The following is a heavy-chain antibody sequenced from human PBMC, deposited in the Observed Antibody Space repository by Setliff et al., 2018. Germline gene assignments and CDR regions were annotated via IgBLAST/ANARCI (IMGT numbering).Heavy chain of an antibody. D-gene: IGHD3-22*01. CDR2: IIPIYGST. Sequence: SVKVSCKASGGSFSNYAIIWVRQAPGRGPEWMGGIIPIYGSTNNAEKFQGRVTFSADESMSTVYMELSSLTSADTALYYCARDALYDSNDRNSYYGNWLDPWGQGTRVTVSS. J-gene: IGHJ5*02. CDR3: ARDALYDSNDRNSYYGNWLDP. CDR1: GGSFSNYA. V-gene: IGHV1-69*13.